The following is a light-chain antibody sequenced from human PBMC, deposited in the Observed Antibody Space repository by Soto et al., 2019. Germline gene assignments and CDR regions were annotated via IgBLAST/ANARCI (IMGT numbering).Light chain of an antibody. J-gene: IGKJ4*01. V-gene: IGKV3-20*01. CDR3: QQYSDSPLT. CDR1: QTVRTNY. CDR2: GAS. Sequence: EIVLTQSPGTLSLSPGERATLSCRASQTVRTNYLAWFQHKPGQAPRLLIYGASSRATGIPDRFSGSGSGTDFTLTIKSLEPEDFAVYFCQQYSDSPLTFGGGTKVEIK.